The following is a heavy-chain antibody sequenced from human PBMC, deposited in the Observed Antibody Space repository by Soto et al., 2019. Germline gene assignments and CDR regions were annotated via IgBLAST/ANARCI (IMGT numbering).Heavy chain of an antibody. J-gene: IGHJ6*02. CDR2: IIPIFGTA. CDR3: ARMVVTRATPNYYYYGMDV. V-gene: IGHV1-69*01. D-gene: IGHD2-21*02. Sequence: KVSCKASGGTFSSYAISWVRQAPGQGLEWMGGIIPIFGTANYAQKFQGRVTITADESTSTAYMELSSLRSEDTAVYYCARMVVTRATPNYYYYGMDVWGQGTTVTVS. CDR1: GGTFSSYA.